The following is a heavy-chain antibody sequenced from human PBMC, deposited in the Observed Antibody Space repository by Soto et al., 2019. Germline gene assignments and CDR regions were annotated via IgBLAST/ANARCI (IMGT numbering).Heavy chain of an antibody. D-gene: IGHD4-17*01. CDR1: GFTFSDHA. CDR3: ARDRGVGSITVTTFDY. Sequence: QVQLVESGGGVVHPGGSLRLSCSPSGFTFSDHAMHWVRQAPGKGLEWVALMSYDGSYQYYADSVKGRFAVSRDNSKNTLGMQMHSLRAEDTAVYYCARDRGVGSITVTTFDYWGPGTLVTVSS. J-gene: IGHJ4*02. V-gene: IGHV3-33*01. CDR2: MSYDGSYQ.